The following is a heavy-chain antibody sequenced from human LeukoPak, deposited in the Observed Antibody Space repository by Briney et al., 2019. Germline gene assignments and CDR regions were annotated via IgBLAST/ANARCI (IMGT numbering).Heavy chain of an antibody. J-gene: IGHJ3*02. CDR3: AREVTDAFDI. CDR1: GDSVSSHGAA. D-gene: IGHD4-11*01. V-gene: IGHV6-1*01. CDR2: TYYRSKWYN. Sequence: SQTLSLTCAISGDSVSSHGAAWNWIRQSPSRGLEWLGRTYYRSKWYNDYVVSVKSRITINPDTSQNQFSLQLTSVTPEDTAVYYCAREVTDAFDIWGQGTMVTVSS.